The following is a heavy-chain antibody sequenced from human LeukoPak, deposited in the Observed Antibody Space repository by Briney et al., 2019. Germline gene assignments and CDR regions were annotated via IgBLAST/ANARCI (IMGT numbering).Heavy chain of an antibody. CDR1: GGSFSGYY. J-gene: IGHJ4*02. Sequence: SETLSLTCAVYGGSFSGYYWSWIRQPPGKGLEWIGEINHSGSTNYNPSLKSRVTISVDTSKKQFSLKLSSVTAADTAVYYCARSRSGYDWDYWGQGTLVTVSS. CDR2: INHSGST. CDR3: ARSRSGYDWDY. D-gene: IGHD5-12*01. V-gene: IGHV4-34*01.